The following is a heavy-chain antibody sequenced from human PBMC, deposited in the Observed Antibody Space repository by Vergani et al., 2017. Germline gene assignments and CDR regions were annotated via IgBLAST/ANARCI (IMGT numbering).Heavy chain of an antibody. CDR3: ARDLYGDYFHNWFDP. D-gene: IGHD4-17*01. V-gene: IGHV1-69*11. Sequence: QVQLVQSGAEVKKPGSSVKVSCKASGGTFSSYAISWVRQAPGQGLEWMGRIIPILGTANYAQKFQGRVTITADESTSTAYMEQSSLRSEDTAVYYCARDLYGDYFHNWFDPWGQGTLVTVSS. CDR1: GGTFSSYA. CDR2: IIPILGTA. J-gene: IGHJ5*02.